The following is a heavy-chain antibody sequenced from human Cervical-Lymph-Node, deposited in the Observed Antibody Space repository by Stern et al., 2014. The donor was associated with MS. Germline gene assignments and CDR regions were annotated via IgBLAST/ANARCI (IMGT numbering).Heavy chain of an antibody. Sequence: MQLVESGGGAVQPGRSLRLSCVASGFIFSNSAMHWVRQAPGKGLEWVSTITFDGSSRYYTDSVKGRFTISRVNSENTLSLQLNTPRPDDTAVYYCASGTSNEFGPFDMWGQGAMVTVSS. CDR1: GFIFSNSA. CDR3: ASGTSNEFGPFDM. D-gene: IGHD3-16*01. J-gene: IGHJ3*02. V-gene: IGHV3-30*04. CDR2: ITFDGSSR.